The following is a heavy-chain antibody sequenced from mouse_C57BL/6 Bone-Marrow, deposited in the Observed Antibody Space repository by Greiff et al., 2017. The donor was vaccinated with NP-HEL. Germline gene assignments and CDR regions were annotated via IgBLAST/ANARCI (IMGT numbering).Heavy chain of an antibody. D-gene: IGHD1-1*01. J-gene: IGHJ2*01. Sequence: QVQLQQSGAELVKPGPSVKLSCKASGYTFTEYTIHWVKQRSGQGLEWIGWFYPGSGSIKYNEKFKDKATLTADKSSSTVYMELSRLTSEDSAVYFCARHEDYYGSSLYYFDYWGQGTTLTVSS. CDR3: ARHEDYYGSSLYYFDY. CDR2: FYPGSGSI. V-gene: IGHV1-62-2*01. CDR1: GYTFTEYT.